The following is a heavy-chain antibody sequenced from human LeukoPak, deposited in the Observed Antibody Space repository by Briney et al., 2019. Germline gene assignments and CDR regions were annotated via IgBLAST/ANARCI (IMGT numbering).Heavy chain of an antibody. V-gene: IGHV4-38-2*02. CDR3: ARARYSYGFWSFDY. D-gene: IGHD5-18*01. CDR1: GYSISSGYY. Sequence: SETLSLTCTVSGYSISSGYYWGWIRQPPGKGLEWIGSIYHSGSTYYNPSLKSRVTISVDTSKNQFSLKLSSVTAADTAVYYCARARYSYGFWSFDYWGQGTLVTVSS. CDR2: IYHSGST. J-gene: IGHJ4*02.